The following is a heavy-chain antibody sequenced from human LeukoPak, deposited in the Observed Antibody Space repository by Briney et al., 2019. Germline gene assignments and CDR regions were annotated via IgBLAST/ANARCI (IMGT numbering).Heavy chain of an antibody. CDR1: GDSVSSNSAA. CDR3: CHSLSGRTGAFDI. J-gene: IGHJ3*02. CDR2: TYYRSKWYN. V-gene: IGHV6-1*01. Sequence: SQTLSLTCAISGDSVSSNSAAWNWLRQSPSRGLEWLGRTYYRSKWYNDYAVSVKSQITINPDTSKNQFSLQLDSVTPEDTAVYYCCHSLSGRTGAFDIWGRGTVVTVSS. D-gene: IGHD2-21*01.